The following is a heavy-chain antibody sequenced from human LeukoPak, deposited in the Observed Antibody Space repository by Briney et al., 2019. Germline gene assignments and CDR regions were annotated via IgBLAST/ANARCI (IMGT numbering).Heavy chain of an antibody. CDR1: GYTFTSYD. CDR2: MNPNSRNT. V-gene: IGHV1-8*02. J-gene: IGHJ4*02. CDR3: ARYATVTRTFDY. Sequence: ASVKVSCKASGYTFTSYDINWVRQATGQGLEWMGMMNPNSRNTGHAQKFQGRLTMTRNTSISTAYIELCSLRSEDTALYYCARYATVTRTFDYWGQGTLVTVST. D-gene: IGHD4-17*01.